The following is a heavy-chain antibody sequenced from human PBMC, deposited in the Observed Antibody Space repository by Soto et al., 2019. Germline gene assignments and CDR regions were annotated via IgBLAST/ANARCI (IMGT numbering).Heavy chain of an antibody. V-gene: IGHV3-23*01. Sequence: EVQLLESGGGLVQPGGSLRLSCAASGFTFSSFAMSWVRQAPGKGLEWVSAIVSRGDSTYYAYSVKGRFIISRYNSNNTPYLQMNSLRPEDTAVYYSATDLIKGYNSGRPLDSWGQGALVSVSS. CDR2: IVSRGDST. CDR3: ATDLIKGYNSGRPLDS. J-gene: IGHJ4*02. CDR1: GFTFSSFA. D-gene: IGHD6-19*01.